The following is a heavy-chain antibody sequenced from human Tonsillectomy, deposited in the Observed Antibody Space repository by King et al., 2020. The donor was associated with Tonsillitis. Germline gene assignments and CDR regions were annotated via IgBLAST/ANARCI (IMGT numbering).Heavy chain of an antibody. CDR1: GFTCSTYG. J-gene: IGHJ4*02. Sequence: QLAESGGGVVQPGGPLRLSCAASGFTCSTYGMHWVRQAPGKGLEWVAFIRYDGSNKYYADSVKGRFTISRDNSKNTLFLQMNSLRAEDTAVYYCAKEGENDSSGAFDYWGQGTLVTVSS. D-gene: IGHD3-22*01. V-gene: IGHV3-30*02. CDR3: AKEGENDSSGAFDY. CDR2: IRYDGSNK.